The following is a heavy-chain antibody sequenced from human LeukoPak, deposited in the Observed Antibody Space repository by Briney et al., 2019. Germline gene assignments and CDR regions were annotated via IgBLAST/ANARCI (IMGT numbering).Heavy chain of an antibody. D-gene: IGHD2-15*01. J-gene: IGHJ4*02. CDR1: GGSISTYY. Sequence: SETLSLTCTVSGGSISTYYWSWIRQPPGKGLEWIGYFYYRGSTNCNPSLKSRATISVDTSKNQFSLKLSSVTAADTAVYYCARHVDGHNLYYFDYWGQGTPVTVSS. CDR3: ARHVDGHNLYYFDY. V-gene: IGHV4-59*08. CDR2: FYYRGST.